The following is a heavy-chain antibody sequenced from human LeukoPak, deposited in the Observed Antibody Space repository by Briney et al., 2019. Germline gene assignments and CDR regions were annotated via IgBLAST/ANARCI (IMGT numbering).Heavy chain of an antibody. D-gene: IGHD3-9*01. V-gene: IGHV1-18*01. CDR3: ARGKYFDWGIHAHYFDY. CDR2: ISIYSGNT. Sequence: GDSVKVSCKASGYTFSSYGISWVRQAPGQGLEWMGWISIYSGNTRYIEDLQGRLTMTTDTSTNTAYMELRSLRSDDTAIYFCARGKYFDWGIHAHYFDYRGQGTLVTVSS. CDR1: GYTFSSYG. J-gene: IGHJ4*02.